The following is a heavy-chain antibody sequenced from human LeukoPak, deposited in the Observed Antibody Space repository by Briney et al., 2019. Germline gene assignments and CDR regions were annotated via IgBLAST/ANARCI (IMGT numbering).Heavy chain of an antibody. CDR3: ARDLPITYYYGSGSFESFDY. V-gene: IGHV1-18*01. Sequence: GASVKVSCKASGYTFTSYGISWVRQAPGQGLEWMGWISAYNGNTNYAQKLQGRVTMTTDTSTSTAYMELRSLRSDDTAVYYCARDLPITYYYGSGSFESFDYWGQGTPVTVSS. CDR1: GYTFTSYG. J-gene: IGHJ4*02. CDR2: ISAYNGNT. D-gene: IGHD3-10*01.